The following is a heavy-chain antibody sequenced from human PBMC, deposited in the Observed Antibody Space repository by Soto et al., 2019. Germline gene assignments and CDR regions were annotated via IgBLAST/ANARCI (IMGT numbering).Heavy chain of an antibody. CDR2: ISSSGSTI. Sequence: GGSLRLSCAASGFTFSSYAMSWVRQAPGKGLEWVSYISSSGSTIYYADSVKGRFTISRDNAKNSLYLQMNSLRAEDTAVYYCARFNYDFWSGPPDIWGQGTMVTVSS. D-gene: IGHD3-3*01. CDR1: GFTFSSYA. J-gene: IGHJ3*02. CDR3: ARFNYDFWSGPPDI. V-gene: IGHV3-48*04.